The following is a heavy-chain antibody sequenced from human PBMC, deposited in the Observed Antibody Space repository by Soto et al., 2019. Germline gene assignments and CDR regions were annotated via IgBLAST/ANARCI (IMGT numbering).Heavy chain of an antibody. J-gene: IGHJ6*02. CDR3: AGTIAAAGRRYYGMDV. V-gene: IGHV4-4*07. CDR2: VYTSETT. D-gene: IGHD6-13*01. Sequence: QVQLQESGPGLVKPSETLSLTCTVSGGSMSGYYWSWIRQSAGKGLEWIGRVYTSETTYYNPSLNSRVTMSLDTSKYQFSLNLYSLTAADTAVYYCAGTIAAAGRRYYGMDVWGQGTTVTVSS. CDR1: GGSMSGYY.